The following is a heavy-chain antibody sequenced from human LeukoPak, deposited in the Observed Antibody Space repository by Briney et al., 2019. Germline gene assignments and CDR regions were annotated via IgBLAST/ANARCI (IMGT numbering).Heavy chain of an antibody. J-gene: IGHJ4*02. Sequence: PGGTLRLSCAASGFTFSTYGMTWVRQAPGRGLEWVSAISGSAARTFYADSVKGRFTISRDNSKNTLSLQMNSLRAEDTAVYYCAKNRGLPLWGQGTLVTVSS. CDR3: AKNRGLPL. CDR2: ISGSAART. CDR1: GFTFSTYG. V-gene: IGHV3-23*01.